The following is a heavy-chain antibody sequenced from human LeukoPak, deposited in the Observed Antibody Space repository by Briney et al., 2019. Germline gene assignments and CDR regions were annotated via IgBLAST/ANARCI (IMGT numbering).Heavy chain of an antibody. CDR1: GYTFTSYA. CDR3: ARVYSSGPFDAFDI. Sequence: ASVKVSCKASGYTFTSYAMNWVRQAPGQGLGWMGWINTNTGNPTYAQGFTGRFVFSLDTSVSTAYLQISSLKAEDTAVYYCARVYSSGPFDAFDIWGQGTMVTVSS. J-gene: IGHJ3*02. CDR2: INTNTGNP. V-gene: IGHV7-4-1*02. D-gene: IGHD6-19*01.